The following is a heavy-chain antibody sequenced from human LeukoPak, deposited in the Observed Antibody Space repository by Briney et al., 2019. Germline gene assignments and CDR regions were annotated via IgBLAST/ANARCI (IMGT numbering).Heavy chain of an antibody. J-gene: IGHJ3*02. Sequence: PGGSLRLSCAASGFTVSTYEMSWVRQAPGKGLEWVSYISSSGGSIYYADSVKGRFTISSDNAKNSLFFHMNSLRAEDTAVYYCATQGRSAMLGIWGQGTMVTVSS. V-gene: IGHV3-48*03. CDR2: ISSSGGSI. D-gene: IGHD3-3*01. CDR3: ATQGRSAMLGI. CDR1: GFTVSTYE.